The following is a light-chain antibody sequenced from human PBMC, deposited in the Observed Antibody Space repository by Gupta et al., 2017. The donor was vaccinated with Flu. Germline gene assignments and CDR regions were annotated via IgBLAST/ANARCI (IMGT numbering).Light chain of an antibody. CDR1: STDVGGYNY. J-gene: IGLJ3*02. V-gene: IGLV2-14*01. Sequence: QSALTQPASVSGSPGQSITISCTGTSTDVGGYNYVSWYQQHPGKAPKLMIYEVSNRPSGVSNRFSGSKSGNTASLTISGLQAEVEADYYCSSYTSSSTLAWVFGGGTKLTVL. CDR2: EVS. CDR3: SSYTSSSTLAWV.